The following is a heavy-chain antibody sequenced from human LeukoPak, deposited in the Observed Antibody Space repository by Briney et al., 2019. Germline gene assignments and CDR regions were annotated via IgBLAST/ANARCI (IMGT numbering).Heavy chain of an antibody. Sequence: GGSLRLSCAASGFTFSSYGMHWVRQAPGKGLEWVAVIWYDGSNKYYADSVKGRFTISRDSSKNTLYLQMNSLRAEDTAVYYCARDGTVTTMDYWGQGTLVTVSS. CDR3: ARDGTVTTMDY. CDR2: IWYDGSNK. V-gene: IGHV3-33*01. J-gene: IGHJ4*02. D-gene: IGHD4-17*01. CDR1: GFTFSSYG.